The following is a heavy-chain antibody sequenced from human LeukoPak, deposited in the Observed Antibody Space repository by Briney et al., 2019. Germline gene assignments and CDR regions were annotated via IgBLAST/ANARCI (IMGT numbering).Heavy chain of an antibody. CDR2: IYPGDSDT. D-gene: IGHD3-9*01. CDR1: GYSFTSYW. CDR3: ARLNYDILTGYYYYFDY. J-gene: IGHJ4*02. V-gene: IGHV5-51*01. Sequence: GESLKISCKGSGYSFTSYWIGWVRQMPGKGLEWMGIIYPGDSDTRYSPSFQGQVTISADKSISTAYLQWSSLKASDTAMYYCARLNYDILTGYYYYFDYWGQGTLVTVSS.